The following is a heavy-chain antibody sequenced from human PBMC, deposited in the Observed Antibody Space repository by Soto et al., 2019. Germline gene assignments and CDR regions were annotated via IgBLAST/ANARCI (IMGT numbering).Heavy chain of an antibody. CDR2: IYHSGST. J-gene: IGHJ4*02. V-gene: IGHV4-30-2*01. Sequence: QLQLQESGSGLVKPSQTLSLTCAVSDGSISSGGYSCSWIRQPPGKGLEWIGYIYHSGSTYYNPSLKSRVTISVDRSKNQFSLKLSSVTAADTAVYYCARASTTVTTLDYWGQGTLVTVSS. CDR1: DGSISSGGYS. CDR3: ARASTTVTTLDY. D-gene: IGHD4-17*01.